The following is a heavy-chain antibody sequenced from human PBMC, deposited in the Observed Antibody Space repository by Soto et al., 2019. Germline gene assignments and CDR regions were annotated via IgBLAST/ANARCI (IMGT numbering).Heavy chain of an antibody. CDR3: ARVGFWGWLFDY. CDR1: GGSISSSSYY. D-gene: IGHD3-9*01. Sequence: SETLSLTCTVSGGSISSSSYYWGWIRQPPGKGLEWIGSIYYSGSTYYNPSLKSRVTISVDTSKNQFSLKLSSVTAADTAVYYCARVGFWGWLFDYWGQGTLVTVSS. V-gene: IGHV4-39*01. CDR2: IYYSGST. J-gene: IGHJ4*02.